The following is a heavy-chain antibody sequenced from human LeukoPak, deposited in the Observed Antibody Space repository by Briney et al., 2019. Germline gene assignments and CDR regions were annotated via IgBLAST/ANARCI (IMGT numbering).Heavy chain of an antibody. Sequence: SETLSLTCAVYGGSFTTYYWTWIRQPPGKGLEWIGEVHHSGITNYKPSLGSRVTISLDTSKNQFSLNLISVTAADTAVYYCARGLGSGWVDHWGQGTLVTVSS. D-gene: IGHD6-19*01. V-gene: IGHV4-34*01. J-gene: IGHJ4*02. CDR1: GGSFTTYY. CDR2: VHHSGIT. CDR3: ARGLGSGWVDH.